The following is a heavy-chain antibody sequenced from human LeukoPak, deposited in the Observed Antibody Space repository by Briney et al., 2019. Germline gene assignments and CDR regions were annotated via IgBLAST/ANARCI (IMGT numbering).Heavy chain of an antibody. CDR2: FYTSGST. CDR1: GGSISSYS. J-gene: IGHJ5*02. Sequence: SETLSLTCTVSGGSISSYSWSWIRQPAGKGLEWVGRFYTSGSTNYNPSLKSRVTMSVDTSKNQFSLKLSSVTAADTAMYYCARDFACGSTNCGSWFDPWGQRTLVSVSS. D-gene: IGHD2-2*01. CDR3: ARDFACGSTNCGSWFDP. V-gene: IGHV4-4*07.